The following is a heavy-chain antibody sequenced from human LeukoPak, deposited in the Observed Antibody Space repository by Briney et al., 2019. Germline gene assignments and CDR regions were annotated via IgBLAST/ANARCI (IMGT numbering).Heavy chain of an antibody. J-gene: IGHJ4*02. CDR3: ARGWKYDNSGYFSGY. D-gene: IGHD3-22*01. Sequence: SETXXLTCTVSGGSISSXSYYWGXIRQPPGKGLEWIGSIYYSGSTYYNPSLKSRVTISVDTSKNQFSLKLSSVTAADTAVYYCARGWKYDNSGYFSGYWGQGTLVTVSS. CDR2: IYYSGST. V-gene: IGHV4-39*07. CDR1: GGSISSXSYY.